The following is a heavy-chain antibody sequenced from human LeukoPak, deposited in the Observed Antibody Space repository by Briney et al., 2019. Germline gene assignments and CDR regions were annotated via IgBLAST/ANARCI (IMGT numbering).Heavy chain of an antibody. CDR2: IGGSGVNT. CDR3: AKKVGDYRSPFDY. CDR1: GFAFSSSA. D-gene: IGHD4-17*01. V-gene: IGHV3-23*01. J-gene: IGHJ4*02. Sequence: GGSLRLSCAASGFAFSSSAMTWVRQAPGKGLEWVSTIGGSGVNTYYADSVKGRFTISRDNSKNTVYVQMNSLRAEDTAVYYCAKKVGDYRSPFDYWGQGTLVTVSS.